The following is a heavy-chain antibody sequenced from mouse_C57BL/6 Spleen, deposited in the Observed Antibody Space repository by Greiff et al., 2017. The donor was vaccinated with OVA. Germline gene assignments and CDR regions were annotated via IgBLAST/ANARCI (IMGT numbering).Heavy chain of an antibody. CDR3: ARGEDYYGSSYCDY. Sequence: QVQLQQSGAELVKPGASVKISCKASGYAFSSYWMNWVKQRPGKGLEWIGQIYPGDGDTNYNGKFKGKATLTADKSSSTAYMQLSSLTSEDSAVYFCARGEDYYGSSYCDYWGQGTTLTVSS. CDR1: GYAFSSYW. J-gene: IGHJ2*01. CDR2: IYPGDGDT. D-gene: IGHD1-1*01. V-gene: IGHV1-80*01.